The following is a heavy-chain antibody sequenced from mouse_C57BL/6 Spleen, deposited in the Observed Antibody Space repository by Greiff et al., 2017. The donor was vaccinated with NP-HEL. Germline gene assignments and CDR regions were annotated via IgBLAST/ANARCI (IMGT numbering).Heavy chain of an antibody. CDR2: ISSGGDYI. CDR3: TREGGYSYWYFDV. CDR1: GFTFSSYA. J-gene: IGHJ1*03. Sequence: EVQGVESGEGLVKPGGSLKLSCAASGFTFSSYAMSWVRQTPEKRLEWVAYISSGGDYIYYADTVKGRFTISRDNARNTLYLQMSSLKSEDTAMYYGTREGGYSYWYFDVWGTGTTVTVSS. V-gene: IGHV5-9-1*02.